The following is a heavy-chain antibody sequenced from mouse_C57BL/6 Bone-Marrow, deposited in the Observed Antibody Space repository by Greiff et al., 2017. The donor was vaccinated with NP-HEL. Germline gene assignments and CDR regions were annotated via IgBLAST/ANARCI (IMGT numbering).Heavy chain of an antibody. V-gene: IGHV7-3*01. CDR2: IRNKANGYTT. CDR3: AIFLELGQGYFDY. J-gene: IGHJ2*01. Sequence: LLQSGAGLVQPGGSLSLSCAASGFTFTDYYMRWVRQPPGQALEWLGFIRNKANGYTTEYSASVKGRFTISRDKSQSILYLQMNALRAEDSATYYCAIFLELGQGYFDYWGQGTTLTVSA. D-gene: IGHD4-1*01. CDR1: GFTFTDYY.